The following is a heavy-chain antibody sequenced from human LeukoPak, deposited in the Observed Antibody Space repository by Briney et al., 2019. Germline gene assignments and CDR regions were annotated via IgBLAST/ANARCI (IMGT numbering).Heavy chain of an antibody. CDR2: IYTSGST. J-gene: IGHJ5*02. CDR3: ARHGGVRYNWFDP. V-gene: IGHV4-4*09. Sequence: PSETLSLTCTVSGGSISSYYWSWIRQPPGKGLEWIGYIYTSGSTNYNPSPKSRVTISVDTSKNQFSLKRSSVTAADTAVYYCARHGGVRYNWFDPWGQGTLVTVSS. CDR1: GGSISSYY. D-gene: IGHD3-3*01.